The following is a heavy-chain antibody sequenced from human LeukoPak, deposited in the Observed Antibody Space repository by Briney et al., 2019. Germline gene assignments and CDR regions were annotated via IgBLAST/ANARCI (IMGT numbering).Heavy chain of an antibody. V-gene: IGHV3-74*01. J-gene: IGHJ4*02. CDR1: GFTFSSYW. CDR2: INSDGSTT. CDR3: ATFTVTTPSGYFDY. D-gene: IGHD4-17*01. Sequence: PGGSLRLSCAASGFTFSSYWMRWVRQAPGKGLVWVSRINSDGSTTSYADSVQGRFTISRDNAKNTLYLQMNSLRAEDTAVYYCATFTVTTPSGYFDYWGQGTLVTVSS.